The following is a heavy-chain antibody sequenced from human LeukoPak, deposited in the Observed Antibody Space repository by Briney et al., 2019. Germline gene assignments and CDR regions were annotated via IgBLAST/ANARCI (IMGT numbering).Heavy chain of an antibody. J-gene: IGHJ3*02. Sequence: ASVKVSCKASGYTFSGYYMHWVRQAPGQGLEWMGWINPNSGDTNYAQKFQGRVTMTRDTSISTAYMELSRLRNDDTAVYYCARDRAGYYDTSGSVAFDIWGQGTMVTVSS. D-gene: IGHD3-22*01. CDR3: ARDRAGYYDTSGSVAFDI. CDR1: GYTFSGYY. V-gene: IGHV1-2*02. CDR2: INPNSGDT.